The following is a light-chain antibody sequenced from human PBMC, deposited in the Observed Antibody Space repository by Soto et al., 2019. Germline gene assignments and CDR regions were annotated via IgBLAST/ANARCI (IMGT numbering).Light chain of an antibody. J-gene: IGLJ3*02. CDR3: SSYTSSSTRV. Sequence: QSALTQPASVSGSPGQSITISCTGTSSDVRSYNYVSWYQQHPGKAPKLMIYEVSNRPSGVSNRFSGSKSGNTASLTISGLKAEDEADYYCSSYTSSSTRVFGGGTKLTVL. V-gene: IGLV2-14*01. CDR1: SSDVRSYNY. CDR2: EVS.